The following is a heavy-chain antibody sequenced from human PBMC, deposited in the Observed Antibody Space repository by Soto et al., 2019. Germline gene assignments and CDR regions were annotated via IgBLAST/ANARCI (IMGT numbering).Heavy chain of an antibody. CDR3: AKGHLLLWFSAGYFDY. Sequence: PGGSLRLSCAASVFTFSSYPMSWVRQAPGKGLEWVSAISGSGGSTYYADSVKGRFTISRDNSKNTLYLQMNSLRAEDTAVYYCAKGHLLLWFSAGYFDYWGQGTLVTVSS. CDR1: VFTFSSYP. V-gene: IGHV3-23*01. CDR2: ISGSGGST. J-gene: IGHJ4*02. D-gene: IGHD3-10*01.